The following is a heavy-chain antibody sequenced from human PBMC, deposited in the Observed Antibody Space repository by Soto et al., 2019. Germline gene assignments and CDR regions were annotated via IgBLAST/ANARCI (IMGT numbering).Heavy chain of an antibody. V-gene: IGHV5-10-1*01. CDR3: AKDLTWNQADY. CDR2: IDPSDSYT. CDR1: GYSFTSYW. Sequence: GESLKISCNGSGYSFTSYWISWVRQMPGKGLEWMGRIDPSDSYTNYSPSFQGHVTISADKSISTAYLQWSSLKASDTAMYYCAKDLTWNQADYWGQGALVTVSS. D-gene: IGHD1-1*01. J-gene: IGHJ4*02.